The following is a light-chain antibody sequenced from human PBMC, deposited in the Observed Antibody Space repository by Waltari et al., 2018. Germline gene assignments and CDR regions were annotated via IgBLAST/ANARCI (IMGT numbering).Light chain of an antibody. CDR1: QSVNRY. J-gene: IGKJ4*01. CDR3: QQRSSWLT. Sequence: VLTXXPXXLSLSPGXRXPPSCRASQSVNRYLAWYQQNPGQAPRLLIYDASNRATGIPARFSGSGSGTDFTLTISSLEPEDFAVYYCQQRSSWLTFGGGTKVEIK. V-gene: IGKV3-11*01. CDR2: DAS.